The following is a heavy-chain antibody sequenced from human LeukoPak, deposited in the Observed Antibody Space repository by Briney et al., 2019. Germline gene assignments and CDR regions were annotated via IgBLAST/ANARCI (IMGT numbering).Heavy chain of an antibody. CDR2: IYYSGST. V-gene: IGHV4-59*01. Sequence: SETLSLXCTVSGGSISSYYWSWIRQPPGKGLEWIGYIYYSGSTNYNPSLKSRVTISVDTSKNQFSLKLSSVTAADTAVYYCARDNPGYFDYWGQGTLVTVSS. CDR1: GGSISSYY. J-gene: IGHJ4*02. CDR3: ARDNPGYFDY. D-gene: IGHD3-10*01.